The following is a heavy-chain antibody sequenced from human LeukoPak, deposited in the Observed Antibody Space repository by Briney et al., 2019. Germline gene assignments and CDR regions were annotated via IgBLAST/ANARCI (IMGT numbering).Heavy chain of an antibody. CDR1: GFTFSSYS. J-gene: IGHJ4*02. V-gene: IGHV3-21*01. CDR2: ISSSSYI. D-gene: IGHD6-13*01. Sequence: GGSLRLSCAASGFTFSSYSMNWVRQAPGKGLEWVSSISSSSYIYYADSVKGRFTISRDNAKNSLYLQMNSLRAEDTAVYYCASTGIAAAGTVDYWGQGTLVTVSS. CDR3: ASTGIAAAGTVDY.